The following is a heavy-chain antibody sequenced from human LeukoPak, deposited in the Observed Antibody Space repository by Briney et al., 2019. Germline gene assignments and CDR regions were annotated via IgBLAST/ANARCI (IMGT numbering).Heavy chain of an antibody. CDR1: GFIFSSYE. J-gene: IGHJ6*02. V-gene: IGHV3-53*01. CDR2: IYSGGST. Sequence: GGSLRLSCAASGFIFSSYEMNWVRQAPGKGLEWVSVIYSGGSTNYADSVKGRFTISRDNSKNTLYLQMNSLRAEDTAVYYCARDDGMDVWGQGTTVTVSS. CDR3: ARDDGMDV.